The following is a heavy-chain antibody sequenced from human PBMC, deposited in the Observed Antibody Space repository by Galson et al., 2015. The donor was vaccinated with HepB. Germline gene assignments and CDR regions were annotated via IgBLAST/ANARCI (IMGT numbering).Heavy chain of an antibody. Sequence: SLRLSCAASGFTFSSYAMHWVRQAPGKGLEWVAVISYDGSNKYYADSVKGRFTISRDNSKNTLYLQMNSLRAEDTAVYYCAGARQWLAPSVGATTYWGQGTLVTVSS. CDR2: ISYDGSNK. CDR1: GFTFSSYA. J-gene: IGHJ4*02. V-gene: IGHV3-30-3*01. CDR3: AGARQWLAPSVGATTY. D-gene: IGHD1-26*01.